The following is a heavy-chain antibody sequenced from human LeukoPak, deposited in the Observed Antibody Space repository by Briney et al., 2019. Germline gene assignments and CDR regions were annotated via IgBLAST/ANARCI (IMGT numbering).Heavy chain of an antibody. Sequence: GGSLRLSCAASGFTFSSYGMHWVRQAPGKGLEWVAFIRYDGSNKYYADSVKGRFTISRDNSKNTLYLQMNSLRAEDTAVYYCAKDGVLWQANWYDPWGQGTLVTVSS. CDR1: GFTFSSYG. CDR3: AKDGVLWQANWYDP. J-gene: IGHJ5*02. V-gene: IGHV3-30*02. CDR2: IRYDGSNK. D-gene: IGHD2-21*01.